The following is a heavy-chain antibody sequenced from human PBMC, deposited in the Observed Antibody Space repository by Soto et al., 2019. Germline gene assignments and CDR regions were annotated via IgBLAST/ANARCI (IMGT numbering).Heavy chain of an antibody. CDR3: ARAHLIASRLMWYLDL. Sequence: QTLSLTCAISGDSVSSNNAAWHWIRQSPSRGLEWLGRTYYRSKWYNDYAMSVKGRITINPDTSKDHFSLQLNSVTPEDTAVYYCARAHLIASRLMWYLDLWGRGTLVTVSS. J-gene: IGHJ2*01. D-gene: IGHD6-6*01. CDR1: GDSVSSNNAA. CDR2: TYYRSKWYN. V-gene: IGHV6-1*01.